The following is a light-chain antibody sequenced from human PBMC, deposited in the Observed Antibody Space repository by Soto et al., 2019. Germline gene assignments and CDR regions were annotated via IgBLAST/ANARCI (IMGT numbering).Light chain of an antibody. CDR2: GAY. Sequence: EILMTQSPATLSLSPGESATLSCRASQSVSSNLAWYQQRPGQAPRLLIYGAYTRATGIPARFSGSGSGTEFTPTISSLQSEDFAVYYCQQYNNWPPITFGQGTRLEIK. V-gene: IGKV3-15*01. J-gene: IGKJ5*01. CDR1: QSVSSN. CDR3: QQYNNWPPIT.